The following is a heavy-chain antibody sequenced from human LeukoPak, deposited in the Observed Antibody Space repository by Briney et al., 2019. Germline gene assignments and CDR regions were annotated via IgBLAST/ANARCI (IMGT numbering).Heavy chain of an antibody. V-gene: IGHV3-48*03. D-gene: IGHD2-21*02. CDR3: ARAVVTATFDY. CDR1: GFTFSSYE. CDR2: ISSSGSTI. J-gene: IGHJ4*02. Sequence: GGSLRLSCAASGFTFSSYEMNWVRQAPGKGLEWVSYISSSGSTIYYADSEKGRFTISRDNAKNSLYLQMNSLRAEDTAVYYCARAVVTATFDYWGQGTLVTVSS.